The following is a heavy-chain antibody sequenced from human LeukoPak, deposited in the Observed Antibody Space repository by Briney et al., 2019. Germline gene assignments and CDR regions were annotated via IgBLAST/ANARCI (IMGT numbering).Heavy chain of an antibody. J-gene: IGHJ5*02. CDR1: GYTFTSYA. CDR3: ARVLSYYSNWFDP. Sequence: ASVKVSCKASGYTFTSYAMHWVRQAPGQRHEWMGWINAGNGNTKYSQKFQGRVTITRDTSASTAYMELSSLRSEDTAVYYCARVLSYYSNWFDPWGQGTLVTVSS. V-gene: IGHV1-3*01. CDR2: INAGNGNT. D-gene: IGHD1-26*01.